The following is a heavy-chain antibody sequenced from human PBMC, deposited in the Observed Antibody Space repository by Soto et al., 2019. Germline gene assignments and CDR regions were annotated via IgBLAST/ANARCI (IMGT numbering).Heavy chain of an antibody. J-gene: IGHJ5*02. CDR3: ARAQSPTVIKYSHFEP. Sequence: GGSLRLSCAGSGFTFSGHAINWVRQAPGKGLEWVAIIAYDGSTKYYADSVKGRFTISRDNSENTVYLELNSLRGEDTALYYCARAQSPTVIKYSHFEPWGRGTLVTVSS. V-gene: IGHV3-30-3*01. CDR2: IAYDGSTK. D-gene: IGHD4-17*01. CDR1: GFTFSGHA.